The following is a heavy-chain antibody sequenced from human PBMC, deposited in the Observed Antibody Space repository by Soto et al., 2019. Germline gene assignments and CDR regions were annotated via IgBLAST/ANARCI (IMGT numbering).Heavy chain of an antibody. CDR1: GFTFSSYA. J-gene: IGHJ6*02. Sequence: GGSLRLSCAASGFTFSSYAMSWVRQAPGKGLEWVSAISGSGGSTYYADSVKGRFTISRDNSKNTLYLQMNSLRAEDAAVYYCAKDFGRMVRGVIPYYYYGMDVWGQGTTVTV. CDR2: ISGSGGST. D-gene: IGHD3-10*01. V-gene: IGHV3-23*01. CDR3: AKDFGRMVRGVIPYYYYGMDV.